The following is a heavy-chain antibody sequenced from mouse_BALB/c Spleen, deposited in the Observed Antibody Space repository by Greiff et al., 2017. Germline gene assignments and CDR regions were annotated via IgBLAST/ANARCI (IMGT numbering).Heavy chain of an antibody. CDR2: IRNKANGYTT. CDR3: ARGIYYGNYAYAMDY. Sequence: EVQGVESGGGLVQPAGSLRLSCATSGFTFTDYYMSWVRQPPGKALEWLGFIRNKANGYTTEYSASVKGRFTISRDNSQSILYLQMNTLRAEDSATYYCARGIYYGNYAYAMDYWGQGTSVTVSS. CDR1: GFTFTDYY. J-gene: IGHJ4*01. D-gene: IGHD2-1*01. V-gene: IGHV7-3*02.